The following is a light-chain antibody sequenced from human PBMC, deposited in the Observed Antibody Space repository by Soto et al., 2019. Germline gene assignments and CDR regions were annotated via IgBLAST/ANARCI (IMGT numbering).Light chain of an antibody. Sequence: EMELTQSPATLSVSPGERATLSCRASQGDSSNLAWYQQKPGQAPRLHIYGASSRATGIPDRFSGSGSGTEFTLTISRLEPEDFAVYYCQQYGISPSWTFGQGTKVDIK. V-gene: IGKV3-20*01. J-gene: IGKJ1*01. CDR3: QQYGISPSWT. CDR1: QGDSSN. CDR2: GAS.